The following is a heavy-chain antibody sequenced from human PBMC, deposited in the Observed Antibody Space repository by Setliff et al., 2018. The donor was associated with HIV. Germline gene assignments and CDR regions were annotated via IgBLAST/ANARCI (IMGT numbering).Heavy chain of an antibody. CDR2: LNHNSGDT. V-gene: IGHV1-2*02. D-gene: IGHD3-16*01. Sequence: ASVKVSCKASGYRFTGHDMHWVRQAPGQGLEWMGWLNHNSGDTNSARKFQGRVTMTRDTSLSTAYMELSSLTSDDTAVYYCASEGFGGTGDIPMAVLDYWGQGTLVTVSS. J-gene: IGHJ4*02. CDR3: ASEGFGGTGDIPMAVLDY. CDR1: GYRFTGHD.